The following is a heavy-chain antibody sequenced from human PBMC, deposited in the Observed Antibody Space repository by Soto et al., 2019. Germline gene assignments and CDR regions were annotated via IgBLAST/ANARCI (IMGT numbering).Heavy chain of an antibody. J-gene: IGHJ4*02. CDR2: IYYDGST. CDR1: GGSINSNNYY. V-gene: IGHV4-39*02. D-gene: IGHD2-15*01. CDR3: AKVVVAATRHTDFDS. Sequence: SETLSLTCTVSGGSINSNNYYWAGIRHPPGKGLAWIASIYYDGSTYYNPSLKSRVSISVDTSKNHFSLKLSSATAADTAVYYCAKVVVAATRHTDFDSWGQGTLVTVSS.